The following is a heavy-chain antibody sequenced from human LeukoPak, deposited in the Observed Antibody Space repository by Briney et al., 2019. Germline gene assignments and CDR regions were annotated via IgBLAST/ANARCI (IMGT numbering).Heavy chain of an antibody. Sequence: PGGSLRLSCAASGFTFSSYSMNWVRQAPGKGLEWVSVIFPSSKEIHYADSVKGRFTISSDNSKNALFLQMNSLRSEDTAVYYCANYVQRLAPSDYWGQGILVTVSS. CDR1: GFTFSSYS. D-gene: IGHD3-10*02. CDR2: IFPSSKEI. J-gene: IGHJ4*02. V-gene: IGHV3-21*04. CDR3: ANYVQRLAPSDY.